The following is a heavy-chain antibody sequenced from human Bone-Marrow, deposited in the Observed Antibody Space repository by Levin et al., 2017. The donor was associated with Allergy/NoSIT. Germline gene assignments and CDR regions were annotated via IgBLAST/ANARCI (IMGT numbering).Heavy chain of an antibody. D-gene: IGHD1-1*01. CDR1: GFSLSTSGVG. CDR2: IYWNDGK. Sequence: SGPTLVKPPQTLTLTCTFSGFSLSTSGVGVGWIRQPPGKALEWLALIYWNDGKRFSPSLKSRLTITKDTSKNQVVLTMTNMDPVDTATYYCAHSILEFGLPHFDYWGQGTLVTVSS. V-gene: IGHV2-5*01. CDR3: AHSILEFGLPHFDY. J-gene: IGHJ4*02.